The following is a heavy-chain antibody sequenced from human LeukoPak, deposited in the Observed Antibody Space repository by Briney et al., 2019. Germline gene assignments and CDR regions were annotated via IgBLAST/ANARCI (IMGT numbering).Heavy chain of an antibody. CDR3: AREQGIRYYYYGMDV. CDR1: GGTFSSYA. V-gene: IGHV1-69*13. CDR2: VIPIFGTV. J-gene: IGHJ6*02. Sequence: GASVKVSCKASGGTFSSYAISWVRQAPGQGLEWMGGVIPIFGTVNYAQKFQGRVTITADESTSTAYMELSSLRSEDTAVYYCAREQGIRYYYYGMDVWGQGTTVTVSS.